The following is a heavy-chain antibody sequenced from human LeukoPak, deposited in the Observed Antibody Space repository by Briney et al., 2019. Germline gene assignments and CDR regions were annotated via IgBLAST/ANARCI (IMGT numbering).Heavy chain of an antibody. V-gene: IGHV3-23*01. CDR2: ISGSGGST. Sequence: GGSLRLSCAASGFTFSSYAMSWVRQAPGKGLEWVSAISGSGGSTYYADSVKGRFTISRDNSKNTLYLQMNSLRAEDTAVYYCAKTIAARRGGYYYYYYMDVWGKGTTVTASS. D-gene: IGHD6-6*01. J-gene: IGHJ6*03. CDR3: AKTIAARRGGYYYYYYMDV. CDR1: GFTFSSYA.